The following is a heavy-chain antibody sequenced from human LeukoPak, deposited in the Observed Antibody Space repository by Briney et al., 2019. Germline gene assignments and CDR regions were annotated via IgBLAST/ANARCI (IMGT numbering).Heavy chain of an antibody. V-gene: IGHV3-11*01. D-gene: IGHD4-17*01. Sequence: GGSLRLSCVGSGFIFGDFYMNWIRQAPGKGLEWISLITSSGDSIYYADSVKGRFTVFRDNAKNPLYLEMKSLRAEDTAVYFCARDPEYSDRWGQGTLVTVSS. CDR3: ARDPEYSDR. CDR2: ITSSGDSI. CDR1: GFIFGDFY. J-gene: IGHJ4*02.